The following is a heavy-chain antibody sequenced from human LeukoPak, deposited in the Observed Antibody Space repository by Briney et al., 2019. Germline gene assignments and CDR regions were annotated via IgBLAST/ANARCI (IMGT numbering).Heavy chain of an antibody. Sequence: GGSLRLSCAASGFTFSSYGMHWVRQAPGKGLEWVAVISYDGSNKYYADSVKGRFTISRDNSKNTLYLQMNSLRAEDTAVYYCAKEETYYYGSGSYYAEPRFDYWGQGTLVTVSS. CDR2: ISYDGSNK. CDR3: AKEETYYYGSGSYYAEPRFDY. CDR1: GFTFSSYG. J-gene: IGHJ4*02. V-gene: IGHV3-30*18. D-gene: IGHD3-10*01.